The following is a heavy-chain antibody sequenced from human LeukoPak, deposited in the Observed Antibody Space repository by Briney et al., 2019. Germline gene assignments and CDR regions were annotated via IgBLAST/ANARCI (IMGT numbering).Heavy chain of an antibody. CDR2: ISAYNGNT. D-gene: IGHD4-17*01. CDR1: GYTFTSYG. Sequence: ASVKVSCKASGYTFTSYGISWVRQAPGHGLEWMGWISAYNGNTNYAQKLQGRVTMTTDTSTSTAYMELRSLRSDDTAVYYCARTDWGRLTTVTTQDAFDIWGQGTMVTVSS. CDR3: ARTDWGRLTTVTTQDAFDI. V-gene: IGHV1-18*01. J-gene: IGHJ3*02.